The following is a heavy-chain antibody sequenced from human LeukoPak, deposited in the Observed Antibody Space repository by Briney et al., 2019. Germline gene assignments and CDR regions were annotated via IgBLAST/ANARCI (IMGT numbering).Heavy chain of an antibody. CDR1: GYSFTSNW. Sequence: GESLKISCKGSGYSFTSNWIGWVRQMPGKGLEWMGIIYPGDSDTRYSPSFQGQVTISADKSISTAYLQWSSLKASDTAMYYCARLYYDSKGAFDIWGQGTMVTVSS. J-gene: IGHJ3*02. CDR3: ARLYYDSKGAFDI. CDR2: IYPGDSDT. V-gene: IGHV5-51*01. D-gene: IGHD3-22*01.